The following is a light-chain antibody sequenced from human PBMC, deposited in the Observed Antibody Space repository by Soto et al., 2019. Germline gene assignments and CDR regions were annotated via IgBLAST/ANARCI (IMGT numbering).Light chain of an antibody. CDR3: ASYAGSNNFV. Sequence: QSALTQPASVSGSPGQSITISCTGSTNDVGGHTLVSWYQHHPGKAPQLVIFDVSSRPPGVSHRFSGSKSGNTASLTISGLQAEDEANYYCASYAGSNNFVFGTGTKVTVL. CDR1: TNDVGGHTL. J-gene: IGLJ1*01. V-gene: IGLV2-14*01. CDR2: DVS.